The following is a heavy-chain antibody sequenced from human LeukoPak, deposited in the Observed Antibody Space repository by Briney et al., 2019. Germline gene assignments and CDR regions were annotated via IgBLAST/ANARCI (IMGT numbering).Heavy chain of an antibody. D-gene: IGHD5-18*01. CDR3: ARVRRAAMVYFDY. V-gene: IGHV4-30-4*08. CDR1: GGSISSGDYY. J-gene: IGHJ4*02. CDR2: IYYSGST. Sequence: SETLCLTCTVSGGSISSGDYYWSWIRQPPGKGLEWIGYIYYSGSTYYNPSLKSRVTISVDTSKNQFSLKLSSVTAADTVVYYCARVRRAAMVYFDYWGQGTLVTVSS.